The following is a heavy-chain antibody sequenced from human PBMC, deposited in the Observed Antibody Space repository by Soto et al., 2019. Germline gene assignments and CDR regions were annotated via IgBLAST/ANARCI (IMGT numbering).Heavy chain of an antibody. Sequence: PGGSVRLSXAASGFTFGGSAMHWVRQASGKGLEWVGHIRSKTNSYATAYAESVKGRFTISRDDSMNTAYLQMNSLKTEDTAVYFCTRQTDAVQWLVVPTDYNFDYWGQGTLVTVSS. D-gene: IGHD6-19*01. CDR3: TRQTDAVQWLVVPTDYNFDY. J-gene: IGHJ4*02. V-gene: IGHV3-73*01. CDR2: IRSKTNSYAT. CDR1: GFTFGGSA.